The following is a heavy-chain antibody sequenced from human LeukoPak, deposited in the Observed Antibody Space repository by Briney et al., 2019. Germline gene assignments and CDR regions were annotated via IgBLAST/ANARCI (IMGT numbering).Heavy chain of an antibody. V-gene: IGHV3-21*01. CDR1: GFTFSSYS. CDR2: ISSSSSYI. CDR3: ARRGAVAGTELDAFDI. Sequence: GGSLRLSRAASGFTFSSYSMNWVRQAPGKGLEWVSSISSSSSYIYYADSVKGRFTISRDNAKNSLYLQMNSLRAEDTAVYYCARRGAVAGTELDAFDIWGQGTMVTVSS. J-gene: IGHJ3*02. D-gene: IGHD6-19*01.